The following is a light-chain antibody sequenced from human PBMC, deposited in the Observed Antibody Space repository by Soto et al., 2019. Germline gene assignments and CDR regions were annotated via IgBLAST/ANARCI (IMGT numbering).Light chain of an antibody. Sequence: QMTQSHSPLSASVGDRATITVRASQSCRNSLAWYQQKAGKAPTLLIYDASTLQSWVPSRFSGSGSGTDFSLTISSLQPEDLATYNRLCYITYPWTFGQGAKVDIK. CDR1: QSCRNS. V-gene: IGKV1-5*01. CDR2: DAS. J-gene: IGKJ1*01. CDR3: LCYITYPWT.